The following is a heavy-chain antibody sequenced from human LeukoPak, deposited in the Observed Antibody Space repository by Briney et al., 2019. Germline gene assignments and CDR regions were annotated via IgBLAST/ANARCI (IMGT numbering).Heavy chain of an antibody. Sequence: ASVKVSCKASGYTFTSYGISWVRQAPGQGLEWMGWVSAYNGNTNYAQKLQGRVTMTTDTSTSTAYMELRSLRSDDTAVYYCARVPLYYYYMDVWGKGTTVTVSS. J-gene: IGHJ6*03. CDR1: GYTFTSYG. V-gene: IGHV1-18*01. CDR2: VSAYNGNT. CDR3: ARVPLYYYYMDV.